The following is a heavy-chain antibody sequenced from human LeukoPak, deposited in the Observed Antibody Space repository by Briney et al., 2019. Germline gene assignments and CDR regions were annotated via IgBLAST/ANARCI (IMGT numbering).Heavy chain of an antibody. CDR3: ARGGRIAVAGTILFDY. J-gene: IGHJ4*02. CDR1: GGSFSGYY. D-gene: IGHD6-19*01. Sequence: ESSETLSLTCAVYGGSFSGYYWSWIRQPPGKGLEWIGEINHSGSTNYNPSLKSRVTISVDTSKNQFSPMLSSVTAADTAVYYCARGGRIAVAGTILFDYWGQGTLDTVSS. CDR2: INHSGST. V-gene: IGHV4-34*01.